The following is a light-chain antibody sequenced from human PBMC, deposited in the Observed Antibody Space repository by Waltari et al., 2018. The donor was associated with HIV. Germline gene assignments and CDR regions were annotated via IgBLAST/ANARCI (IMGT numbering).Light chain of an antibody. J-gene: IGLJ2*01. Sequence: QTVVTQEPSLTVSPGGTVTLTCASSSGAVTSGYYANWFQQKPGQPPMSLIFSTTNRPSWTPARFSGSRPGAKAALTLSSVQPEDEAEYYCLPACPSAPLVFGGGTNLTVL. CDR1: SGAVTSGYY. CDR2: STT. CDR3: LPACPSAPLV. V-gene: IGLV7-43*01.